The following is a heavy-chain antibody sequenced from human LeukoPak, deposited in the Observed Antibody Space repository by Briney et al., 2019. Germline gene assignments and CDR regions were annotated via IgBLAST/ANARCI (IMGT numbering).Heavy chain of an antibody. J-gene: IGHJ4*02. Sequence: ASVNVSCKASGGTFSSYAISWVRQAPGQGLEWMGGIIPIFGTANYAQKFQVTITITADESTLTAYMERSSLRAEDKAVYYCARNRIDSSGWSHWGQGTLVTVSS. CDR3: ARNRIDSSGWSH. CDR1: GGTFSSYA. CDR2: IIPIFGTA. D-gene: IGHD6-19*01. V-gene: IGHV1-69*13.